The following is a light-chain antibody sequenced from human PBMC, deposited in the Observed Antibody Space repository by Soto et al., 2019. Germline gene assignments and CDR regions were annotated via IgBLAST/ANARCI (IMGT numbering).Light chain of an antibody. CDR2: EGS. CDR3: CSYAGSSV. J-gene: IGLJ1*01. CDR1: SSDVGSYNL. Sequence: QPVLTQPASVSGSPGQSITISCTGTSSDVGSYNLVSWYQQHPGKAPKLMIYEGSKRPSGVSNRFSGSKSGNTASLTISGLQAEDEADYYCCSYAGSSVFGTGNKVTVL. V-gene: IGLV2-23*01.